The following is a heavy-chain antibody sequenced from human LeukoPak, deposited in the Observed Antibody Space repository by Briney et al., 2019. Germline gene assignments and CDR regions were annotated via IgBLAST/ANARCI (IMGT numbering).Heavy chain of an antibody. D-gene: IGHD3-10*01. J-gene: IGHJ6*04. CDR2: ISYDGSNK. Sequence: GRSLRLSCAASGFTFSSYGMHWVRQAPGKGLEWVAVISYDGSNKYYADSVKGRFTISRDNSKNTLYLQMNSLRAEDTAVYYCAKDMEPFMVRGGGYYGIDVWGKGTTVTVSS. CDR1: GFTFSSYG. V-gene: IGHV3-30*18. CDR3: AKDMEPFMVRGGGYYGIDV.